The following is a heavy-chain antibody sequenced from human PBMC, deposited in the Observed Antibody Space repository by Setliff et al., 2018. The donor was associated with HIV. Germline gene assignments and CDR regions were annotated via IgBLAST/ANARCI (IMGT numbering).Heavy chain of an antibody. V-gene: IGHV4-61*01. CDR2: FFHTGGI. J-gene: IGHJ5*02. Sequence: SETLSLTCTAPSVSVSPDSYNWNWIRQTPGKGLEWIGTFFHTGGITYNPSLRSRVTMSADTAESLLSLRLILVTAADTGVYYCGRGRFDPWGQGTQVTVSS. D-gene: IGHD3-10*01. CDR1: SVSVSPDSYN. CDR3: GRGRFDP.